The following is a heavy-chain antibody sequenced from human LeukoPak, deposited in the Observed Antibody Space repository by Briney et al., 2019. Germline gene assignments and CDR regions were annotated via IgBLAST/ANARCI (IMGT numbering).Heavy chain of an antibody. CDR2: INPSGGST. CDR3: ARDWSTIFGVVIMLFDY. V-gene: IGHV1-46*01. Sequence: GASVKVSCKASGYTFTSYYMHWVRQAPGQGLEWMGIINPSGGSTSYAQKFQGRVTMTRDTSTSTVYMELSSLRSEDTAVYYCARDWSTIFGVVIMLFDYWGQGTLVTVSS. D-gene: IGHD3-3*01. J-gene: IGHJ4*02. CDR1: GYTFTSYY.